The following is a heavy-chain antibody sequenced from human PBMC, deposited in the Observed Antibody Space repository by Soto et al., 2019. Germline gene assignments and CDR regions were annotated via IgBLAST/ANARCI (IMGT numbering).Heavy chain of an antibody. CDR3: AREGYGSSSGSPGNWLEP. D-gene: IGHD6-6*01. CDR2: MNPNSGST. V-gene: IGHV1-8*01. J-gene: IGHJ5*02. CDR1: GYTFSNYD. Sequence: ASVKVSCKASGYTFSNYDINWVRQASGQGLEWMGWMNPNSGSTGYAQKFQGRVTMTRNTSISTAYMELSGLRFDDTAVYFCAREGYGSSSGSPGNWLEPWGQGTLVTVSS.